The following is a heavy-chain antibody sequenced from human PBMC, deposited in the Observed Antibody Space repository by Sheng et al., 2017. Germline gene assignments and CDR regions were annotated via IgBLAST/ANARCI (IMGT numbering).Heavy chain of an antibody. CDR1: GGSISSYY. Sequence: QVQLQESGPGLVKPSETLSLTCTVSGGSISSYYWSWIRQPPGKGLEWIGYIYYSGSTNYNPSLKSRVTISVDTSKNQFSLKLSSVTAADTAVYYCARVRFDLWQWLVLDYWGQGTLVTVSS. CDR3: ARVRFDLWQWLVLDY. CDR2: IYYSGST. D-gene: IGHD6-19*01. V-gene: IGHV4-59*12. J-gene: IGHJ4*02.